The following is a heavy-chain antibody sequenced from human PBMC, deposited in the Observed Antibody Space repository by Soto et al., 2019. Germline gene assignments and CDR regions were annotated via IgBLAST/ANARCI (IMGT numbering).Heavy chain of an antibody. Sequence: LTCTVSGGSISSGGYYWSWIRQHPGKGLEWIGYIYYSGSTYYNPSLKSRVTISVDTSKNQFSLKLSSVTAADTAVYYCARSPEWLRSYFDYWGQGTLVTVSS. CDR3: ARSPEWLRSYFDY. V-gene: IGHV4-31*03. CDR2: IYYSGST. CDR1: GGSISSGGYY. D-gene: IGHD5-12*01. J-gene: IGHJ4*02.